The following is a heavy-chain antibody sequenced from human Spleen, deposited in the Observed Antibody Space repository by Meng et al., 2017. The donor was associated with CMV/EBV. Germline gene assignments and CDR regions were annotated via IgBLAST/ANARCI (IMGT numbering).Heavy chain of an antibody. V-gene: IGHV1-2*02. D-gene: IGHD7-27*01. Sequence: ASVKVSCKASGYTFTAHYFHWVRQDHGQGLEWMGWIHPHRGDTNYAQQFQGRVTLTRDTSINTGYMELTRLTSDDTAVYYCARDNNWGPDYWGQGTLVTVSS. CDR1: GYTFTAHY. CDR3: ARDNNWGPDY. CDR2: IHPHRGDT. J-gene: IGHJ4*02.